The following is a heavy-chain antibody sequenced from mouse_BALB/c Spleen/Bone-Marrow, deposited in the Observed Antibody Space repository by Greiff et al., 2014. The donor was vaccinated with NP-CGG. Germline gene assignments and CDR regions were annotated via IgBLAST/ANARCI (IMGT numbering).Heavy chain of an antibody. CDR1: GFTFSDYY. D-gene: IGHD2-14*01. V-gene: IGHV5-4*02. J-gene: IGHJ4*01. Sequence: EVKLVESGGGLVKPGGSLKLSCAASGFTFSDYYMYWVRQTPEKRLEWVATISDGGSYTYYPDGVKGQFTISRDIAKNNLYLQMSSLKSEDTAMYYCARDRGVQGYAMDYWGQGTSVTVSS. CDR2: ISDGGSYT. CDR3: ARDRGVQGYAMDY.